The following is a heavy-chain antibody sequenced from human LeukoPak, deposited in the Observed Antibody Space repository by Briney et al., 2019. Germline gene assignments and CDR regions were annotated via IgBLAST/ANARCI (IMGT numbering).Heavy chain of an antibody. Sequence: SVKVSCKASGGTVSSYAIGWVRQAPGQGLEWMGRIIPIPGIANYAQKLQGTVTITAEKSTSTAYMKSSCLRSECTAVYYRGRDQTSVTTYASFDIWGKGTMVTVSS. CDR1: GGTVSSYA. D-gene: IGHD4-17*01. CDR2: IIPIPGIA. J-gene: IGHJ3*02. V-gene: IGHV1-69*04. CDR3: GRDQTSVTTYASFDI.